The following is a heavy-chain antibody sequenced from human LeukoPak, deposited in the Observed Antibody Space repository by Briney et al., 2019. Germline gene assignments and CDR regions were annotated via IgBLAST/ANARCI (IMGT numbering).Heavy chain of an antibody. D-gene: IGHD6-13*01. Sequence: PGGSLRLSCAASGFAFSSYALHWVRRAPGKGLEWVSAIGTGGDTYYADPVMGRFTISRDNAKKSLYLHMNSLIAEDMAVYYCARAVAAAVIDYWGQGTLVTVSS. V-gene: IGHV3-47*01. CDR2: IGTGGDT. J-gene: IGHJ4*02. CDR3: ARAVAAAVIDY. CDR1: GFAFSSYA.